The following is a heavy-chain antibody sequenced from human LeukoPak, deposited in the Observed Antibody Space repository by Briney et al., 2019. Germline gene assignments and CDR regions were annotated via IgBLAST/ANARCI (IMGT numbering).Heavy chain of an antibody. CDR2: ISAYNGNT. CDR1: GYTFTSYG. J-gene: IGHJ4*02. Sequence: ASVKVSCKASGYTFTSYGISWVRQAPGQGLEWMGWISAYNGNTNYAQKLQGRVTMTRDTSISTAYMELNRLRSDDTAVYYCARGDGDGYNFWYWGQGTLVTVPS. V-gene: IGHV1-18*01. D-gene: IGHD5-24*01. CDR3: ARGDGDGYNFWY.